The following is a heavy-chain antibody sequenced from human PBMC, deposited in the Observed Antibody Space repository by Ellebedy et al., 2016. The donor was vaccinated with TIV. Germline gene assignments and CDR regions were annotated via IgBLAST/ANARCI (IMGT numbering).Heavy chain of an antibody. J-gene: IGHJ4*02. CDR2: ISSSSSTI. CDR1: GFTFSSYS. V-gene: IGHV3-48*02. CDR3: AREVSGSY. Sequence: GESLKISCAASGFTFSSYSMNWVRQAPGKGLEWVSYISSSSSTIYYADSVKGRFTISRDNAKNSLYLQMNSMRDEDTAVYYCAREVSGSYWGQGTLVTVSS. D-gene: IGHD1-26*01.